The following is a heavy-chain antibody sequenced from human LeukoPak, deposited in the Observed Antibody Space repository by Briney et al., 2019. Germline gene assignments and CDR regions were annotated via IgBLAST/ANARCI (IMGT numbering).Heavy chain of an antibody. CDR2: IWYDGSNK. V-gene: IGHV3-33*06. D-gene: IGHD5-18*01. J-gene: IGHJ4*02. Sequence: GRSLRLSCAASGFTFSGYGMHWVRQAPGKGLEWAAVIWYDGSNKYYADSVKGRFTISRDNSKNTLYLQMNSLRAEDTAVYYCTKGTIWLPFDYWGQGTLVTVSS. CDR1: GFTFSGYG. CDR3: TKGTIWLPFDY.